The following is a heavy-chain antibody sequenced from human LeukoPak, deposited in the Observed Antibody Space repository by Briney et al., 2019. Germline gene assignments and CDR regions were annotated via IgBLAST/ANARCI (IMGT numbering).Heavy chain of an antibody. D-gene: IGHD1-26*01. V-gene: IGHV1-69*13. J-gene: IGHJ5*02. Sequence: EASVKVSCKASGGTFSSYAISWVRQAPGQGLEWMGGIIPIFGTANYAQKFQGRVTITADESTSTAYMELSSLRSEDTAVYYCARGVGAPYNWFDPWGQGTLVTVSS. CDR3: ARGVGAPYNWFDP. CDR2: IIPIFGTA. CDR1: GGTFSSYA.